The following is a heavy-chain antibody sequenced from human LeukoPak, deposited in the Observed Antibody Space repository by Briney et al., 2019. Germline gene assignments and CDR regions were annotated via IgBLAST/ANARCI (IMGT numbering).Heavy chain of an antibody. CDR2: INTDGSST. CDR1: GFTFSSYW. V-gene: IGHV3-74*01. J-gene: IGHJ3*02. D-gene: IGHD1-26*01. CDR3: ARDMGGSYGNGGDAFDI. Sequence: GGSLRLSCAASGFTFSSYWMHWVRQAPGKGLVWVSRINTDGSSTSYADSVKGRFTISRDNAKNTLYLQMNSLRAEDTAVYYCARDMGGSYGNGGDAFDIWGQGTMVTVSS.